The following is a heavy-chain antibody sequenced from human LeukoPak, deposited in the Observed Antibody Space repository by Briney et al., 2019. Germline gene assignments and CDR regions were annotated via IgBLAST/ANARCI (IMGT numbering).Heavy chain of an antibody. CDR1: GFTFSSYS. J-gene: IGHJ4*01. CDR3: VKDSRGGSYLGPTEF. CDR2: ISSSSSTI. Sequence: PAGGSLRLSCAASGFTFSSYSMNWVRQAPGKGLEWVSYISSSSSTIYYADSVKGRFTISRDNSKNTLYLQMNSLRAEDTALYYCVKDSRGGSYLGPTEFWGQGTLVTVSS. V-gene: IGHV3-48*01. D-gene: IGHD1-26*01.